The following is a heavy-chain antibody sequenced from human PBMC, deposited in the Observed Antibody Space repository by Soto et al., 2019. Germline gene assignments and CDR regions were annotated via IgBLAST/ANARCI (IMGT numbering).Heavy chain of an antibody. D-gene: IGHD2-21*02. CDR3: AKTADSYYLDY. CDR2: LSPGGGNK. J-gene: IGHJ4*02. V-gene: IGHV3-30*18. CDR1: GFDLSAYT. Sequence: QIQLVQSGGGVVPPGGSMTLSCVASGFDLSAYTMVWVRQAPGKGLQWVAELSPGGGNKYYADSLRGRFAILSDTANNTALLLLLRVRPEDTAVYYCAKTADSYYLDYWGQGTQVAVSA.